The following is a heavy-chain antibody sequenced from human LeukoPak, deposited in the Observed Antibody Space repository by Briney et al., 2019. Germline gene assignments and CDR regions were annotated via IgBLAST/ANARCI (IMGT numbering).Heavy chain of an antibody. CDR1: GYSISSGYY. CDR2: IYHSGST. D-gene: IGHD3-22*01. CDR3: ARDPFQLYYDSSWETDY. V-gene: IGHV4-38-2*02. J-gene: IGHJ4*02. Sequence: SETLSLTCTVSGYSISSGYYWGWIRQPPGKGLEWIGSIYHSGSTYYNPSLKSRVTISVDTSKNQFSLKLSSVTAAGTAVYYCARDPFQLYYDSSWETDYWGQGTLVTVSS.